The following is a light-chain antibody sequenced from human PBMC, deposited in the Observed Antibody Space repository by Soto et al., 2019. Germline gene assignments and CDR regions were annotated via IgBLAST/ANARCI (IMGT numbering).Light chain of an antibody. J-gene: IGLJ2*01. CDR3: LRSYRGVGV. CDR2: DTN. CDR1: TGAVTTGHY. V-gene: IGLV7-46*01. Sequence: QAVVTQEPSLTVSPGGTVTLTCGSKTGAVTTGHYPYWFQQKPGQAPRTLIYDTNNKHSWTPARFSGSLLGGKAALTLSGAQPEDEADYYGLRSYRGVGVFGGGTKLTVL.